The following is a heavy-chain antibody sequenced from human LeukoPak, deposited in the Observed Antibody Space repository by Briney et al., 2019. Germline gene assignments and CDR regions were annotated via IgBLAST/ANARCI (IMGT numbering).Heavy chain of an antibody. CDR1: GFSFNNYA. CDR2: IIGSSGTT. V-gene: IGHV3-23*01. J-gene: IGHJ4*02. Sequence: PWGSLRLSCVASGFSFNNYAMNWVRQAPGKGLEWVSLIIGSSGTTFYADSVKGRFTISRDNSKNTLYLQMNSLRAEDTAVYYCARDRSLGLDPLFDYWGQGTLVTVSS. CDR3: ARDRSLGLDPLFDY. D-gene: IGHD3-16*01.